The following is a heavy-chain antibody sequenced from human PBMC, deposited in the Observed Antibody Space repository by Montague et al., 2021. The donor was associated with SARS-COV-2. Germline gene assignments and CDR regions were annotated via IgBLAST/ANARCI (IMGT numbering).Heavy chain of an antibody. CDR3: ARGLAVAWREYFQH. CDR2: IWYDGSNK. CDR1: GFTFSSYG. J-gene: IGHJ1*01. Sequence: FLSLSCSASGFTFSSYGMHWVRQAPGKGLEWVAVIWYDGSNKYYADSVKGRFTISRDNSKNTLYLQMNSLRAEDTAVYYCARGLAVAWREYFQHWGQGTLVTVSS. D-gene: IGHD6-19*01. V-gene: IGHV3-33*01.